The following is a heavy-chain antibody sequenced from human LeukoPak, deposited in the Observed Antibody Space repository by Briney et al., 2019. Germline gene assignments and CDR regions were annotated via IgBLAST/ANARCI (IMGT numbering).Heavy chain of an antibody. CDR1: EFTFSAYS. J-gene: IGHJ4*02. D-gene: IGHD3-10*01. CDR2: ISSNSRYI. V-gene: IGHV3-21*01. CDR3: GRVALFYGSGRPNPPDY. Sequence: GGSLRLSCAASEFTFSAYSMNWLRQAPGTGLEWVSSISSNSRYIYYADSVKGRFSVSRDNAKNSLYLQMNSLRVEDTAVYYCGRVALFYGSGRPNPPDYWGQGTLVTVSS.